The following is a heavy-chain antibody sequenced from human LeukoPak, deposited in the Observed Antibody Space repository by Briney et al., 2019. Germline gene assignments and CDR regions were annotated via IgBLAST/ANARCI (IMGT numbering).Heavy chain of an antibody. Sequence: GASVKVSCKASGYSFTAQYMHWLRQAPGQGPEWMGWINPNNGDTKYAQSFLGRVIMTRDTSTTTAYMELSSLRSDDTAVYFCASYPRSVDTPPFDYWGQGTLVTVSS. CDR3: ASYPRSVDTPPFDY. CDR2: INPNNGDT. J-gene: IGHJ4*02. CDR1: GYSFTAQY. V-gene: IGHV1-2*02. D-gene: IGHD3-16*02.